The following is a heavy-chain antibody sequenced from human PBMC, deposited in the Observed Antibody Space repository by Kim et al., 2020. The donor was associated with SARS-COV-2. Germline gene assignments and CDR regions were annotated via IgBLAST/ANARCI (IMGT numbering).Heavy chain of an antibody. Sequence: ASVKVSCKVSGYALSELSMHWVRQAPGKGLEWMGGFDPEDGETLVAQKFQVRVTMTEDTSTDTAYMELSSLRSEDTAVYYCATAYRGVAADIFYSDYWGQ. D-gene: IGHD6-13*01. CDR2: FDPEDGET. CDR1: GYALSELS. J-gene: IGHJ4*02. CDR3: ATAYRGVAADIFYSDY. V-gene: IGHV1-24*01.